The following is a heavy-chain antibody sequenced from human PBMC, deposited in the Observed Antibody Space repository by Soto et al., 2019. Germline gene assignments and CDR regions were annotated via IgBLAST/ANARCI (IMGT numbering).Heavy chain of an antibody. V-gene: IGHV3-9*01. Sequence: GGSLRLSCAASGFTFDDYAMHWVRQAPGKGLEWVSGISWNSGSIGYADSVKGRFTISRDNAKNSLYLQMNSLRAEDTALYYCAKANPFWAGTWGAFDIWGQGTMVTVSS. CDR3: AKANPFWAGTWGAFDI. J-gene: IGHJ3*02. D-gene: IGHD1-7*01. CDR1: GFTFDDYA. CDR2: ISWNSGSI.